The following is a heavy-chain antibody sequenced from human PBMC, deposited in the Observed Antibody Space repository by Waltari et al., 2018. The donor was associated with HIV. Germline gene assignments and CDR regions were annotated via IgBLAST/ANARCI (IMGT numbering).Heavy chain of an antibody. J-gene: IGHJ4*02. Sequence: QVQLQESGPGLVKPSETLSLICTVSGGSISNYYWTWLRQPPGKGLEWIGDIYYRGSTNYNPSLKSRVTISVDTSKNQFSLKVRSVTAADTAIYYCARVDRYTSSGLDYWGQGTLVNVSS. D-gene: IGHD6-13*01. V-gene: IGHV4-59*01. CDR3: ARVDRYTSSGLDY. CDR2: IYYRGST. CDR1: GGSISNYY.